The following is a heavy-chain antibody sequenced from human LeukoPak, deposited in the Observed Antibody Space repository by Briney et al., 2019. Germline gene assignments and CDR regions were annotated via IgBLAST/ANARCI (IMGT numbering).Heavy chain of an antibody. Sequence: GGSLRLSCAASRFTFSSYSMNWVRQAPGKGLEWVSSISSSSSYIYYADSVKGRFTISRDNAKNSLYLQMNSLRAEDTAVYYCARDWVHYYGSGSFHWGQGTLVTVSS. V-gene: IGHV3-21*01. D-gene: IGHD3-10*01. CDR2: ISSSSSYI. J-gene: IGHJ4*02. CDR1: RFTFSSYS. CDR3: ARDWVHYYGSGSFH.